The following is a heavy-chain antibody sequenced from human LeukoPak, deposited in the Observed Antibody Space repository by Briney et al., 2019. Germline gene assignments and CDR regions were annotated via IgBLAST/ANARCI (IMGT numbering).Heavy chain of an antibody. J-gene: IGHJ4*02. Sequence: GGSLRLSCAASGFTFSSYGMSWVRQAPGKGLEWVSAISGRGGSTYYADSVKGRFTISRDNSKNTLYLQMNSLRAEDTAVYYCAKGAQWLVLYSGYYFDYWGQGTLVTVSS. CDR3: AKGAQWLVLYSGYYFDY. CDR2: ISGRGGST. CDR1: GFTFSSYG. V-gene: IGHV3-23*01. D-gene: IGHD6-19*01.